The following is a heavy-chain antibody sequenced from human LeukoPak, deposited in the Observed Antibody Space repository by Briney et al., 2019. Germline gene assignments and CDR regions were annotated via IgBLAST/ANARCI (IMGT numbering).Heavy chain of an antibody. CDR1: GRSFSGYY. Sequence: SETLSLTCALCGRSFSGYYWSWIRQPPGKGLEWSGEINRSGSTNYSPSLKSRVTISVDTYKNQVFLKMSSETAADTAVYYCARGFSMIDVWGQGNTVTVSS. J-gene: IGHJ6*02. CDR2: INRSGST. CDR3: ARGFSMIDV. V-gene: IGHV4-34*01. D-gene: IGHD3-22*01.